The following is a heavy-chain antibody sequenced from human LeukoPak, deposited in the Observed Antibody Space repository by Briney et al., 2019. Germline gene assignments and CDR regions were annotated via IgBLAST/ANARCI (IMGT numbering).Heavy chain of an antibody. J-gene: IGHJ6*03. D-gene: IGHD3-10*01. V-gene: IGHV4-4*02. CDR2: IYHSGTT. CDR3: ARDDRLWFGEKYYYYYMDV. CDR1: GGSISSSNW. Sequence: SGTLSLTCGVSGGSISSSNWWSWVRQPPGKGLEWIGEIYHSGTTNYNPSLKSRVTISVDKSKNQFSLKLSSVTAADTAVYYCARDDRLWFGEKYYYYYMDVWGKGTTVTISS.